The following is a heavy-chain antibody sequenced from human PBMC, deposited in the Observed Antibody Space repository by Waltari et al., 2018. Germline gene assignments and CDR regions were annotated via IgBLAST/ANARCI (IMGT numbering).Heavy chain of an antibody. Sequence: QVQLQQWGAGLLKPSETLSLTCAVYGGSFSGYYWSWIRQPPGKGLEWIGEINHSGSTNYNPSLKSRVTISVDTSKNQFSLKLSSVTAADTAVYYCARESLWFWENQAFDIWGQGTMVTVSS. D-gene: IGHD3-10*01. CDR2: INHSGST. J-gene: IGHJ3*02. V-gene: IGHV4-34*01. CDR3: ARESLWFWENQAFDI. CDR1: GGSFSGYY.